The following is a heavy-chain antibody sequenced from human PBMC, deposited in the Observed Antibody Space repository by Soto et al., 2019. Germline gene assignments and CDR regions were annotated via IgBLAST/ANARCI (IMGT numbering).Heavy chain of an antibody. CDR3: ARGRYCSSTSCYYYYGMDV. CDR2: INPNSCGT. J-gene: IGHJ6*02. CDR1: GYTLTGYY. Sequence: ASVKVSCKASGYTLTGYYMHWVRQAPGQGLEWMGWINPNSCGTNYAQKFQGRVTMTRATSISTAYMELSRLRSDDTAVYYCARGRYCSSTSCYYYYGMDVWGQGTTVTV. V-gene: IGHV1-2*02. D-gene: IGHD2-2*01.